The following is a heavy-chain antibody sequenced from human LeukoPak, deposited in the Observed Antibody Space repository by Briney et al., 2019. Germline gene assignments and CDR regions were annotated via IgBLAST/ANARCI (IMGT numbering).Heavy chain of an antibody. CDR2: ISGSGGST. CDR1: GFTFSSYA. Sequence: GGSLRLSCAASGFTFSSYAMSWVRQAPGKGLEWVSAISGSGGSTYYADSVKGRFTISRDNSKNTLYLQMNSLRAEDTAVYYCAKKGTGDSNIYYYYYYMDVWGKGTTVTVSS. CDR3: AKKGTGDSNIYYYYYYMDV. J-gene: IGHJ6*03. D-gene: IGHD4-11*01. V-gene: IGHV3-23*01.